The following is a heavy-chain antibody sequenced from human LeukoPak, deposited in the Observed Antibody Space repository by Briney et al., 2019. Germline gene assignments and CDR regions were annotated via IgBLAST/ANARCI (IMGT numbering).Heavy chain of an antibody. J-gene: IGHJ4*02. CDR2: ISWNSGSI. CDR1: GFTFDDYA. CDR3: AKDGAEIVAGRVFDY. D-gene: IGHD6-19*01. V-gene: IGHV3-9*01. Sequence: LPGGSLRLSCAASGFTFDDYAMHWVRQAPGKGLEWVSGISWNSGSIGYADSVKGRFTISRDNAKNSLYLQMNSLRAEDTALYYCAKDGAEIVAGRVFDYWGQGTLVTVSS.